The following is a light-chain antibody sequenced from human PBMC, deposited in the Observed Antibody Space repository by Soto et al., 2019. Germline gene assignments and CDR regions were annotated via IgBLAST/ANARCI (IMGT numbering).Light chain of an antibody. Sequence: EIVLTQSPCTLSLSPGERATLSCRASQSVSSSELAWYQQKPDQAPRLLVYSASSRATGIPDRFSGSGSGTNFTLTISRLEPADFAVYYCQHYGSSSPLPFGGGTKVEIK. J-gene: IGKJ4*01. CDR2: SAS. CDR3: QHYGSSSPLP. V-gene: IGKV3-20*01. CDR1: QSVSSSE.